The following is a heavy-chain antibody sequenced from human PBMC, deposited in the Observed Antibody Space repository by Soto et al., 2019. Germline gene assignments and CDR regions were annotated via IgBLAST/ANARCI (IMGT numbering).Heavy chain of an antibody. V-gene: IGHV3-7*01. Sequence: PGGSLRLSCVDSGFTFSTYWMSWVRQAPGKGLEWVANIKEDGSEKNYVDSVKGRFTISRDNTKKLLYLQMNSLRAEDSAVYYCARDEGFSIFHYWGQGALVTVSS. D-gene: IGHD3-3*01. CDR1: GFTFSTYW. J-gene: IGHJ4*02. CDR2: IKEDGSEK. CDR3: ARDEGFSIFHY.